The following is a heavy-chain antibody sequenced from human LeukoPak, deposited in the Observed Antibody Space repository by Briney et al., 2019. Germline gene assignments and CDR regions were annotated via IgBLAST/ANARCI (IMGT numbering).Heavy chain of an antibody. CDR3: ARHPLTGGNFDS. D-gene: IGHD6-25*01. V-gene: IGHV3-23*01. CDR1: GFTFSSHV. J-gene: IGHJ4*02. Sequence: GGSLRLSCAASGFTFSSHVMSWVRQPPGKGLEWLSIISGNSAFIYYADSMKGRFAISRDNSNDRLYLQMNSLRVDDTAVYYCARHPLTGGNFDSWGQGTLVTVSS. CDR2: ISGNSAFI.